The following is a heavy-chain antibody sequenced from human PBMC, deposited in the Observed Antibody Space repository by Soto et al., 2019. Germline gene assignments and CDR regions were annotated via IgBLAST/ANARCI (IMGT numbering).Heavy chain of an antibody. CDR2: IYYTGST. Sequence: SETLSLTCTVSGDSVSSNSYYWGWIRQPSGKGLAWIGSIYYTGSTKYNPSLKSRLTISVDTSKTQFSLKLSLVTAADTAVYYCARQPFKGSSAFDCVTYKLYYGLDLWGLRTTVT. V-gene: IGHV4-39*01. CDR1: GDSVSSNSYY. CDR3: ARQPFKGSSAFDCVTYKLYYGLDL. D-gene: IGHD2-21*01. J-gene: IGHJ6*02.